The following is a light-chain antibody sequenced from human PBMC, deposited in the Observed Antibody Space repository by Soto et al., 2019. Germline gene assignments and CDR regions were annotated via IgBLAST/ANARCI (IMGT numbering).Light chain of an antibody. CDR1: QGISIA. J-gene: IGKJ5*01. Sequence: AIHLTQSPSSLSASVGDRVTITCRSSQGISIALAWCQQKPGKPPKILLYDASSLEIGVTSRFSGSGSWTDFTLTISSLQDEDDATYYCQQFNSSPITFGQGTQLEIK. V-gene: IGKV1-13*02. CDR3: QQFNSSPIT. CDR2: DAS.